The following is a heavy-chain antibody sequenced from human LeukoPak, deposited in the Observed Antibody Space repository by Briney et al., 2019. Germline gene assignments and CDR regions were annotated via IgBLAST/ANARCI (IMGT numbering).Heavy chain of an antibody. CDR3: ASRIITYGSGSRRDY. V-gene: IGHV5-51*01. CDR2: IYPGDSDT. D-gene: IGHD3-10*01. J-gene: IGHJ4*02. CDR1: GYSFTSYW. Sequence: GESLKISCKGSGYSFTSYWIGWVRQMPGKGLEWMGIIYPGDSDTRYSPSFQGQVTISADKSISTAYLQWSSLKASDTAMYYCASRIITYGSGSRRDYWGQGTLVTVSS.